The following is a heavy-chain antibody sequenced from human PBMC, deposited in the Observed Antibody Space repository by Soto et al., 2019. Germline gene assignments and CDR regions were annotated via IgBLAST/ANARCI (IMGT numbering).Heavy chain of an antibody. D-gene: IGHD1-7*01. Sequence: GASVKVSCKVSGYTFTGYYMHWVRQAPGQGLEWMGWINPNSGGTNYAQKFQGWVTMTRDTSISTAYMELSRLRSDDTAVYYCAREGSLAGTTSYYYYYMDVWGKGTTVTVSS. CDR2: INPNSGGT. CDR1: GYTFTGYY. V-gene: IGHV1-2*04. J-gene: IGHJ6*03. CDR3: AREGSLAGTTSYYYYYMDV.